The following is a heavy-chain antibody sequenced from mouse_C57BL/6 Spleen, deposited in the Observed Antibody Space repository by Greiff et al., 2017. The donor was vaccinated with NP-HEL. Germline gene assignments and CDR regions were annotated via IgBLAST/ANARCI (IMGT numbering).Heavy chain of an antibody. J-gene: IGHJ2*01. V-gene: IGHV1-7*01. D-gene: IGHD1-1*01. Sequence: VQLQQSGAELAKPGASVKLSCKASGYTFTSYWMHWVKQRPGQGLDWIGYINPSSGYTKYNQKFKDKATLTADNSSSTAYMQLSSLTYEDSAVYYCARQFITTVVAFDYWGQGTTLTVSS. CDR3: ARQFITTVVAFDY. CDR2: INPSSGYT. CDR1: GYTFTSYW.